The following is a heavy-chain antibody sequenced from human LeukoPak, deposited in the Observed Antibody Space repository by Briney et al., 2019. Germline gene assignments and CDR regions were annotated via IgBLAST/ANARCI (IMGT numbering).Heavy chain of an antibody. CDR3: AKGSATGYFDY. V-gene: IGHV3-21*04. D-gene: IGHD2-15*01. CDR2: ISSSSSYI. Sequence: GGSLRLSCAASGFTFSSYSMNWVRQAPGKGLEWVSSISSSSSYIYYADSVKGRFTISRDNAKNSLYLQMNSLRAEDTAVYYCAKGSATGYFDYWGQGTLVTVSS. J-gene: IGHJ4*02. CDR1: GFTFSSYS.